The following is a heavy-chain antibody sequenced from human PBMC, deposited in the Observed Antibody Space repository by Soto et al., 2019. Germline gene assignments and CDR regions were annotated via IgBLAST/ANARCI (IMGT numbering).Heavy chain of an antibody. CDR3: ASTSALYYDALDV. CDR2: MNPNNGNT. Sequence: ASVKVSCKASGYTFTSYDINWVRQATGQGLEWMGWMNPNNGNTVYAQKFQGRVTMTRNTSISTPSMEVSSPRSEDTAVYYCASTSALYYDALDVWGQGTMVTVSS. CDR1: GYTFTSYD. J-gene: IGHJ3*01. V-gene: IGHV1-8*02. D-gene: IGHD2-8*01.